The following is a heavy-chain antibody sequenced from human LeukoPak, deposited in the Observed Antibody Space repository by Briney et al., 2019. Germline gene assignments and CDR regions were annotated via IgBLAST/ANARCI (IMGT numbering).Heavy chain of an antibody. J-gene: IGHJ5*02. Sequence: ASVKVSCKASGYTFTSYYMHWVRQAPGQGLEWLGIINPSGGSTSYAQKFQGRVTMTRDTSTSTVYMELSSLRSEDTAVYYCARDPSSIAARFDPWGQGTLVTVSS. CDR3: ARDPSSIAARFDP. D-gene: IGHD6-6*01. CDR1: GYTFTSYY. V-gene: IGHV1-46*01. CDR2: INPSGGST.